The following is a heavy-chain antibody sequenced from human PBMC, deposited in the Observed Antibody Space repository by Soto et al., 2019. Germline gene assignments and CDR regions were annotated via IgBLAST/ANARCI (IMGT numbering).Heavy chain of an antibody. CDR3: AKAPTNYGSGSYYYY. CDR1: GFTFSSYA. D-gene: IGHD3-10*01. Sequence: EVQLLESGGGLVQPGGSLRLSCAASGFTFSSYAMSWVRQAPGKGLEGVSAISGSGGSTYYADSVKGRFTISRDNSKNTLYLQMNSLRAEDTALYYCAKAPTNYGSGSYYYYWGQGTLVTVSS. CDR2: ISGSGGST. V-gene: IGHV3-23*01. J-gene: IGHJ4*02.